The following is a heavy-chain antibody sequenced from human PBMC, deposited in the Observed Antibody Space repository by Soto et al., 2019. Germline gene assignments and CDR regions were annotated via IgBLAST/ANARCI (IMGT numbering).Heavy chain of an antibody. D-gene: IGHD6-6*01. V-gene: IGHV4-59*01. CDR1: GGSISSYY. J-gene: IGHJ6*03. CDR2: IYYSGST. Sequence: PSETLSLTCTVSGGSISSYYWSWIRQPPGKGLEWIGYIYYSGSTNYNPSLKSRVTISVDTSKNQFSLKLSSVTAADTAVYYCARSMRSSSSVYYYYMDVWGKGTTVTVSS. CDR3: ARSMRSSSSVYYYYMDV.